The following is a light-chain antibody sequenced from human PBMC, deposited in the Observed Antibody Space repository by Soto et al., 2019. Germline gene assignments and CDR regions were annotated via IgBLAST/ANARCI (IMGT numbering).Light chain of an antibody. J-gene: IGKJ1*01. V-gene: IGKV1-39*01. CDR2: AAS. CDR1: QSISTY. CDR3: QQSYSTPQT. Sequence: DVQMTQSPYSLSASVGDSVTITCRASQSISTYLNWYEQKPGKAPKLLIYAASSLQSGVPSRFSGSGSGTDFTLTISSLQPEDFATYYCQQSYSTPQTFGQGTKVDI.